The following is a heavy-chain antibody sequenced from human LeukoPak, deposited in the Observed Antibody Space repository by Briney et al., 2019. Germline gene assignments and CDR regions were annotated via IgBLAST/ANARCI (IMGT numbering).Heavy chain of an antibody. J-gene: IGHJ4*02. CDR2: IWYDGSNK. D-gene: IGHD6-19*01. Sequence: PGGSLRLSCAASGFTFSSYGMHWVRQAPGKGLEWVAVIWYDGSNKYYADSVKGRFTISRDNSKNTLYLQMNSLRAEDTAVYYCARSYIAVAGSALDYWGQGTLVTVSS. CDR1: GFTFSSYG. V-gene: IGHV3-33*01. CDR3: ARSYIAVAGSALDY.